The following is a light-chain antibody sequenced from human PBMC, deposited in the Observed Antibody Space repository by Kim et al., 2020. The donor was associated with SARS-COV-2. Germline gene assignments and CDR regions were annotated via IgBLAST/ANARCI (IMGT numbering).Light chain of an antibody. CDR1: KLGDKY. V-gene: IGLV3-1*01. J-gene: IGLJ2*01. CDR3: QAWDSSTVV. Sequence: VAQRKTASSTCSGDKLGDKYTYWYQQKAGQSPVLVIYQDSKRPSGFPERFSGSNSGNTATLTISGTQAMDEADYYCQAWDSSTVVFGGGTQLTVL. CDR2: QDS.